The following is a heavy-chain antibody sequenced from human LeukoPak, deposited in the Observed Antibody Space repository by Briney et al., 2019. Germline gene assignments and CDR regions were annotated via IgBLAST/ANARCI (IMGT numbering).Heavy chain of an antibody. CDR2: IYYSGST. J-gene: IGHJ1*01. Sequence: SETLSLTCTASGGSISGYYWSWIRQPPGKGLEWIGYIYYSGSTSYNPSLKSRVTLSVDTTKNQFSLKLTSVTAADTAVYYCARGAGSLQHWGQGTLVTVSS. CDR1: GGSISGYY. V-gene: IGHV4-59*01. CDR3: ARGAGSLQH.